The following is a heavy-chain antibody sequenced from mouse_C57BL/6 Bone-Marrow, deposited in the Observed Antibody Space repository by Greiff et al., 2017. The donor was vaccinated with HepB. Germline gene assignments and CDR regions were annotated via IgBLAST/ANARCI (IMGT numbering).Heavy chain of an antibody. CDR1: GFTFSDYY. CDR3: ARDTLGRKGGFDY. D-gene: IGHD4-1*01. Sequence: EVKVVESEGGLVQPGSSMKLSCTASGFTFSDYYMAWVRQVPEKGLEWVANINYDGSSTYYLDSLKSRFIISRDNAKNILYLQMSSLKSEDTATYYCARDTLGRKGGFDYWGQGTTLTVSS. V-gene: IGHV5-16*01. CDR2: INYDGSST. J-gene: IGHJ2*01.